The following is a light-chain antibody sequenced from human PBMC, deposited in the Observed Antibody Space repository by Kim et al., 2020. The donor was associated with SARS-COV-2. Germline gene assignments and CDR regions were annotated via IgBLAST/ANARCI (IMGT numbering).Light chain of an antibody. V-gene: IGKV3-20*01. CDR1: QSVYSSL. J-gene: IGKJ2*01. CDR2: GAS. Sequence: LSPGETATLSCRASQSVYSSLLAWYQHKPGQAPRLLIYGASRRASGIPDRFSASGSETDFTLTITRLEPEDFAAYYCQQYGSSPYTFGQGTKLEI. CDR3: QQYGSSPYT.